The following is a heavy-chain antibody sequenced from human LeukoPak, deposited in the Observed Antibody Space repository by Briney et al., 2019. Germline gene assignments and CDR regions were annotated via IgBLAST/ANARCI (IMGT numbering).Heavy chain of an antibody. D-gene: IGHD5-18*01. V-gene: IGHV1-2*02. CDR3: ARARRRRGYSYGIDAFDI. CDR2: INPNSGGT. Sequence: ASVKVSCKASGYTFTGYYMHWVRQAPGQGLEWMGWINPNSGGTNYAQKFQGRVTMTRDTSISTAYMELSRLRSDDTAVYYCARARRRRGYSYGIDAFDIWGQGTMVSVSS. CDR1: GYTFTGYY. J-gene: IGHJ3*02.